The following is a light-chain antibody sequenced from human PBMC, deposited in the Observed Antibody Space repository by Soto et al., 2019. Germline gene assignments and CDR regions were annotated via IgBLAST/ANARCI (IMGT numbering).Light chain of an antibody. V-gene: IGLV2-11*01. Sequence: QSVLTQPRSVSGSPGQSVTISCTGTSSDVGAYDYVSWYQQHPDKAPKLIIYDVTMRPSGVPDRFSGSKSGNTASLTISGLQAEDEADYFCTSPTPGSLYVFGTGTKVTVL. CDR2: DVT. CDR1: SSDVGAYDY. J-gene: IGLJ1*01. CDR3: TSPTPGSLYV.